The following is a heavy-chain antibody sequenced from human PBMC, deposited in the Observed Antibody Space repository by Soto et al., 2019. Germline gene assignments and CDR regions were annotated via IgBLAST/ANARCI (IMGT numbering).Heavy chain of an antibody. Sequence: PGGSLRLSCAASGFTFSSYAMHWVRQAPGKGLEWVAVISYDGSNKYYADSVKGRFTISRDNSKNTLYLQMNSLRAEDTAVYYCARASSYDFWSGYGHWGQGT. CDR3: ARASSYDFWSGYGH. CDR2: ISYDGSNK. D-gene: IGHD3-3*01. V-gene: IGHV3-30-3*01. J-gene: IGHJ4*02. CDR1: GFTFSSYA.